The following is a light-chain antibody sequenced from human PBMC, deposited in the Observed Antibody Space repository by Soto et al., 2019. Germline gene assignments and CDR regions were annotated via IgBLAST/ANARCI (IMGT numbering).Light chain of an antibody. CDR3: CSYAGSSTWV. V-gene: IGLV2-23*01. CDR2: EGS. CDR1: SSDVGSYNL. J-gene: IGLJ3*02. Sequence: QSALTQPASVSGSPGQSITISCTGTSSDVGSYNLVSWYQQHPGKAPKLMIYEGSKRPSGVSNRFSASKSGNTASLTISWLQAEDEADYYCCSYAGSSTWVFGGGTKLTVL.